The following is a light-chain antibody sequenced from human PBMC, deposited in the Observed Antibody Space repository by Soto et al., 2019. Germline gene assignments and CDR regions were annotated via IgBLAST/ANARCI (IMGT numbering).Light chain of an antibody. V-gene: IGKV1-33*01. CDR3: QQYDNLPTLT. J-gene: IGKJ4*01. CDR1: QDISNY. CDR2: DAS. Sequence: DIQMTQSPSSLSASVGDRVTITCRASQDISNYLNWYQVKAGKAPKLLIYDASNLEAGVPSRFSGSGSGTEFTFTISSLQPEDIATYYCQQYDNLPTLTFGGGTKVEFK.